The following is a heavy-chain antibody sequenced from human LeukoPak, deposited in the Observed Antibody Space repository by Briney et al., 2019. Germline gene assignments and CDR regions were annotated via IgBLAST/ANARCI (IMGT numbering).Heavy chain of an antibody. V-gene: IGHV3-15*01. Sequence: GGSLRLSCAASGFTFSNAWMSWARQAPGKGLEWVGRIKSKTDGGTTDYAAPVKGRFTISRDDSKNTLYLQMNSLKTEDTAVYYCTTDIVVGATRTTDYWGQGTLVTVSS. CDR1: GFTFSNAW. CDR3: TTDIVVGATRTTDY. D-gene: IGHD1-26*01. J-gene: IGHJ4*02. CDR2: IKSKTDGGTT.